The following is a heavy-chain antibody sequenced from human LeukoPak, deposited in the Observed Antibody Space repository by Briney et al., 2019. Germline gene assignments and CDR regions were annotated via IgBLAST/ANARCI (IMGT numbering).Heavy chain of an antibody. CDR1: GGSSSSGGYY. CDR3: ASIAALCFDY. J-gene: IGHJ4*02. V-gene: IGHV4-30-2*01. Sequence: SQTLSLTCTVSGGSSSSGGYYWSWIRQPPGKGLEWIGYIYHSGSTYYNPSLKSRVTISVDRSKNQFSLKLSSVTAADTAVYYCASIAALCFDYWGQGTLVTVSS. D-gene: IGHD6-6*01. CDR2: IYHSGST.